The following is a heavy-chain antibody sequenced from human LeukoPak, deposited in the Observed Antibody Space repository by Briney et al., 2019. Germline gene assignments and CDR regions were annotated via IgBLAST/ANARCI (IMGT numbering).Heavy chain of an antibody. CDR1: GASINNNF. V-gene: IGHV4-59*08. J-gene: IGHJ4*01. CDR3: ARHRDYYDT. D-gene: IGHD3-22*01. CDR2: IYSSGSA. Sequence: TSETLSLTCTVSGASINNNFWTWIRQPPGKGLEWIGYIYSSGSANYNPSLKSRVIISGDTSKNQISLNLTSVTAADTAVYFCARHRDYYDTWGHGTLVTVSS.